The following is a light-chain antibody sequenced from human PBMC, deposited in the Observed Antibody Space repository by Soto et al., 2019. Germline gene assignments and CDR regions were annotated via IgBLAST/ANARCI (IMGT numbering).Light chain of an antibody. CDR2: AAS. CDR3: QNYNSVPYT. CDR1: HDINNF. V-gene: IGKV1-27*01. Sequence: IRLTQSPSSLSASVGDRVTIACRASHDINNFLAWFQQKPGKVPELLMYAASSLKSGVPSRFSGSGSGTDFTLTIDGLQPEDFATYFCQNYNSVPYTFGPGTKLEIK. J-gene: IGKJ2*01.